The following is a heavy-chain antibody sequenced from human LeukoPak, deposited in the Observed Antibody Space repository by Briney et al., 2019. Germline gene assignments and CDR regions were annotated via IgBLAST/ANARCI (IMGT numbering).Heavy chain of an antibody. D-gene: IGHD2-2*01. J-gene: IGHJ4*02. V-gene: IGHV3-30*04. Sequence: GGSLRLSCAASGFTFSSYVMHWGRQAPGKGVERGAVISYDGSNEYYADSVKGRFTISRDNSKNTLYLQMNSLRAADAAVYYCARDKVTSYLSSFDYWGQGTLVTVSS. CDR3: ARDKVTSYLSSFDY. CDR2: ISYDGSNE. CDR1: GFTFSSYV.